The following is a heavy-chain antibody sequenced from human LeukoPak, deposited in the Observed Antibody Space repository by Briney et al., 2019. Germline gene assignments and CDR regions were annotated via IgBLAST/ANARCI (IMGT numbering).Heavy chain of an antibody. CDR2: INPNSGGT. CDR1: GYTFTGYY. D-gene: IGHD3-3*01. Sequence: ASVKVSCKASGYTFTGYYMHWVRQAPGQGLEWMGWINPNSGGTNYAQKFQGRVTMTRDTSISTAYMELSSLRSEDTAVYYCARAYYDFWSGYLGNNWFDPWGQGTLVTVSS. V-gene: IGHV1-2*02. J-gene: IGHJ5*02. CDR3: ARAYYDFWSGYLGNNWFDP.